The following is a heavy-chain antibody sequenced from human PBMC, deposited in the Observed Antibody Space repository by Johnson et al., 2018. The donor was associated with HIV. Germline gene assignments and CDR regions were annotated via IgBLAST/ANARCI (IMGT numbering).Heavy chain of an antibody. Sequence: QVQLVESGGGVVQPGRSLRLSCAASGFTFSSYGMHWVRQAPGKGLAWVAVISYDGRNKYYADSVKGRFTMSRDNSKNTLYLQMNSLRAKATAVYSCAKDGGWGLLRAHDACDIWGQGTLVTVSS. CDR2: ISYDGRNK. V-gene: IGHV3-30*19. CDR1: GFTFSSYG. J-gene: IGHJ3*02. CDR3: AKDGGWGLLRAHDACDI. D-gene: IGHD1-26*01.